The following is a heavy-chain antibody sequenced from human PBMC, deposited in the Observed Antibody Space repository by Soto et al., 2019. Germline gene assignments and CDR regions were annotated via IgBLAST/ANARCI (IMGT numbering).Heavy chain of an antibody. J-gene: IGHJ4*02. V-gene: IGHV3-48*01. CDR3: ARKYQLPDY. CDR2: ISGGGHTT. Sequence: EVQLVESGGGLVQPGGSLTLSCAASGFTFSSHSMHWVRQAPGKGLEWVSYISGGGHTTYYADSVKGRFTISRDNDQNSLYLQMNSLRADDTAVYFCARKYQLPDYWGQGTLVTVSS. D-gene: IGHD2-2*01. CDR1: GFTFSSHS.